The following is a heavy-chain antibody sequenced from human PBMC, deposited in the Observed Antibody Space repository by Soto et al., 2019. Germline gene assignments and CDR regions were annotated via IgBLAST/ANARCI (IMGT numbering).Heavy chain of an antibody. CDR1: GYPFTSYY. CDR3: ARGGTVAANFAY. D-gene: IGHD6-19*01. J-gene: IGHJ4*02. V-gene: IGHV1-46*01. CDR2: FNPTGGYT. Sequence: QVHLVQSGAEVKKPGASVKVSCKASGYPFTSYYMHWVRQAPGQGLEWMGMFNPTGGYTNYAPKLQGRVTMTSDTATSTVYMEMSSLRSAARAVYYCARGGTVAANFAYWGQGTLVTVSS.